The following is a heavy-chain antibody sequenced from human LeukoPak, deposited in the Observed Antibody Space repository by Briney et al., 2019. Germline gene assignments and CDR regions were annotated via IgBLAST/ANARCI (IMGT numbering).Heavy chain of an antibody. Sequence: GGSLRLSCAASGFTFSSYAMSWVRQAPGKGLEWVSAISGSGGSTYYADSVKGRFTISRDNSKNTLYLQMNSLRAEDMAVYYCAKDRYCSGGSCYLDFDYWGQGTLVTVSS. V-gene: IGHV3-23*01. CDR2: ISGSGGST. D-gene: IGHD2-15*01. CDR3: AKDRYCSGGSCYLDFDY. CDR1: GFTFSSYA. J-gene: IGHJ4*02.